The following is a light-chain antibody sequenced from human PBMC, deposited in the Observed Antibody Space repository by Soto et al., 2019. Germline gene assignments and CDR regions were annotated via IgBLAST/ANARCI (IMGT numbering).Light chain of an antibody. CDR1: SSDVGSNNL. V-gene: IGLV2-23*01. CDR3: CSYANIYIGV. Sequence: QSALSQPASVSGSPGQSITIPCTGSSSDVGSNNLVSWYQQHPGKAPKVMIYEATKRPSGVSNRFSGSKSGNTASLTISGLQAEDEADYYCCSYANIYIGVFGGGTKVTVL. J-gene: IGLJ3*02. CDR2: EAT.